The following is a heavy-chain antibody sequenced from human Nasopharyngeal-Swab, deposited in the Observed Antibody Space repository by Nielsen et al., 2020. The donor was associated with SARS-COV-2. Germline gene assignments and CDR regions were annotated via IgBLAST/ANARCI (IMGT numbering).Heavy chain of an antibody. V-gene: IGHV3-33*01. Sequence: GGSLRLSCAASGFTFSSYGMHWVRQAPGKGPVRVAVIWYDGSNKYYADSVKGRFTISRDNSKNTLYLQMTSLRAEDTAVYYCARDVARHFYGSGSNQYYFDYWGQGTLVTVSS. J-gene: IGHJ4*02. CDR3: ARDVARHFYGSGSNQYYFDY. CDR1: GFTFSSYG. CDR2: IWYDGSNK. D-gene: IGHD3-10*01.